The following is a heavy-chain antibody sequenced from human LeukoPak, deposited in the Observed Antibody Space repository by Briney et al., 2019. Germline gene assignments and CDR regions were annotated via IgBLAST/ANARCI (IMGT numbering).Heavy chain of an antibody. Sequence: GGSLRLSCAASGFTFSSYSMNWVRQAPGKGLEWVSSISSSSYIYYADSVKGRFTISRDNAKNSLYLQMNSLRAEDTAVYYCARVSSGSYHFDYWGQGTLVTVSS. CDR2: ISSSSYI. CDR3: ARVSSGSYHFDY. J-gene: IGHJ4*02. V-gene: IGHV3-21*01. D-gene: IGHD1-26*01. CDR1: GFTFSSYS.